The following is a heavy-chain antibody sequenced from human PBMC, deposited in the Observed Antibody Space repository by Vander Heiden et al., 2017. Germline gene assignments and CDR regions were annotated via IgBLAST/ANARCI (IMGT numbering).Heavy chain of an antibody. Sequence: EVQLVESGGGVVRPGGSLRLSCAASGFTFDAYGMRWVRQAPGKGLEWVFGINGNGGSTGYADSVKGRFTISRDNAKNSLYLQMNSLRAEDTALYYCARVGYCSGGSCSDAFDIWGQGTMVTVSS. CDR1: GFTFDAYG. D-gene: IGHD2-15*01. CDR3: ARVGYCSGGSCSDAFDI. V-gene: IGHV3-20*04. CDR2: INGNGGST. J-gene: IGHJ3*02.